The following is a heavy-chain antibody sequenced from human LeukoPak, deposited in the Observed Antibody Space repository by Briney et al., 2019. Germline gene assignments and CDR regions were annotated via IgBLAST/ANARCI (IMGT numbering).Heavy chain of an antibody. D-gene: IGHD3-22*01. CDR1: GFTFSSYW. CDR3: AKVRMITMIAYDAFDI. CDR2: INSDGSST. V-gene: IGHV3-74*01. J-gene: IGHJ3*02. Sequence: PGGSLRLSCAASGFTFSSYWMHWVRQGTGKGLVWVSRINSDGSSTSYADSVKGRFTISRDNAKNTLYLQMNSLRAEDTAVYYCAKVRMITMIAYDAFDIWGQGTMVSVSS.